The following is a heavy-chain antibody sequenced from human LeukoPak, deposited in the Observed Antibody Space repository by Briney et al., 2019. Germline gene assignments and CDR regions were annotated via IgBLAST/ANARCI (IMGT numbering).Heavy chain of an antibody. V-gene: IGHV4-4*07. D-gene: IGHD6-19*01. Sequence: SETLSLTCTVSGGSISSYYWSWIRQPAGKGLEWIGRIYTSGSTNYNTSLKSRVTMSVDTSKNQFSLKLSSVTAADTAVYYCARSYTWGSGWLTYFDYWGQGTLVTVSS. J-gene: IGHJ4*02. CDR2: IYTSGST. CDR1: GGSISSYY. CDR3: ARSYTWGSGWLTYFDY.